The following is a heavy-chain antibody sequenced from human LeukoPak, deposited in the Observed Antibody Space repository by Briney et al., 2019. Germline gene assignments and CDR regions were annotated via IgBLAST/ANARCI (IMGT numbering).Heavy chain of an antibody. D-gene: IGHD4-17*01. Sequence: SETLSLTCTVSGGSISSSSYYWGWIRQPAGKGLEWIGRIYTSGSTNYNPSLKSRVTISVDTSKNQFSLKLSSVTAADTAVYYCARALGDYDPLDYWGQGTLVTVSS. CDR1: GGSISSSSYY. J-gene: IGHJ4*02. CDR3: ARALGDYDPLDY. CDR2: IYTSGST. V-gene: IGHV4-61*02.